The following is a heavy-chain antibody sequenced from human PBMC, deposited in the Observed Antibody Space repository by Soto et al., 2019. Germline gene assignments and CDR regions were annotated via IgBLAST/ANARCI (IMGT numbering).Heavy chain of an antibody. CDR2: ISSSSSFR. D-gene: IGHD2-21*01. CDR3: ARDPPLSVLVVVATDDF. Sequence: LRLSCAASGFTFTNHNMNWVRQAPWKGLEWVSSISSSSSFRNYADSVKGRFSISRDNDKNLVYLQMDSLRAEDTAVYYCARDPPLSVLVVVATDDFWGQGTLVTVSS. J-gene: IGHJ4*02. V-gene: IGHV3-21*01. CDR1: GFTFTNHN.